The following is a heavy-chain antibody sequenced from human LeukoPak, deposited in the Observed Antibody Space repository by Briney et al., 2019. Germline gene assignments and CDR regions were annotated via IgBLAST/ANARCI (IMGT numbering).Heavy chain of an antibody. Sequence: QPGGSLRLSCAASGFTFSSYAMSWVRQTPGKGLEWVSAISGSGGSTYYADSVKGRFTISRDNSKNTLYLQMNSLRAEDTAVYYCAKDHGLYYGSGSYYRYWYFDLWGRGTLVTVSS. CDR1: GFTFSSYA. CDR3: AKDHGLYYGSGSYYRYWYFDL. D-gene: IGHD3-10*01. J-gene: IGHJ2*01. V-gene: IGHV3-23*01. CDR2: ISGSGGST.